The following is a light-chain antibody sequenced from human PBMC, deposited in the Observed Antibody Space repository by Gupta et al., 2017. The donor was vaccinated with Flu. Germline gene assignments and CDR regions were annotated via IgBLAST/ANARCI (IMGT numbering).Light chain of an antibody. CDR2: GAS. Sequence: ATLSVSPGERATLSCRASQSVSSNLAWYQQKPGQAPRLLIYGASTRATGIPARFSGSGCGTEYTLTISSLQSEDVAVYYCQQYNNRPPLTFGGGTKVEIK. CDR3: QQYNNRPPLT. J-gene: IGKJ4*01. CDR1: QSVSSN. V-gene: IGKV3-15*01.